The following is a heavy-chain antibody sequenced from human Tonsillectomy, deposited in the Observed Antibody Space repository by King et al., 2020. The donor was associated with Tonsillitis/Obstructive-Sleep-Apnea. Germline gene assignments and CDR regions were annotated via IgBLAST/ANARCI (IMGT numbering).Heavy chain of an antibody. Sequence: VQLVESGAEVKKPGASVKVSCKASGYTFTSYSINWVRQAPGQGLEWMGWISAYNGNTNYAQKFQGRVTMTTDTSTSTAYMELRSLRSDDTAVYYCARDAVPAVIRVSAPLDYHYYMDVWGKGTTVTVSS. J-gene: IGHJ6*03. CDR1: GYTFTSYS. D-gene: IGHD2-2*02. CDR3: ARDAVPAVIRVSAPLDYHYYMDV. CDR2: ISAYNGNT. V-gene: IGHV1-18*01.